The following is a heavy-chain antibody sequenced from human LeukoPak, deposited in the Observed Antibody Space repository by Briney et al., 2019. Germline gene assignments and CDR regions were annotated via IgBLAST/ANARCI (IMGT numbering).Heavy chain of an antibody. CDR1: GGSIRSYY. J-gene: IGHJ4*02. CDR3: ARHVRPLDSMVLGLINY. D-gene: IGHD3-10*01. V-gene: IGHV4-59*08. Sequence: PSETLSLTCTVSGGSIRSYYWTWVRQPPGMRLEWIGYIYYSGNTNYNPSLRSRVTISLDTSKNQFSLKLSSVTAADTAVYYCARHVRPLDSMVLGLINYWGQGTLVTVSS. CDR2: IYYSGNT.